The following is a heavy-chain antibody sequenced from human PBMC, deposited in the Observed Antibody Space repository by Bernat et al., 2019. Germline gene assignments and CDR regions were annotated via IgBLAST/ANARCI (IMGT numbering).Heavy chain of an antibody. Sequence: QVHLVESGGGVVQPGGSLRLSCAASGFTFSSFGMHWVRQAPGQGLEWVALIRYDGSKKYYADSVKGQVTISRDNSKNMLYLQMNSLRAEGTAVYYCAKSVYSSDNYGMDVWGQGTTVTVSS. CDR2: IRYDGSKK. J-gene: IGHJ6*02. CDR3: AKSVYSSDNYGMDV. V-gene: IGHV3-30*02. D-gene: IGHD6-19*01. CDR1: GFTFSSFG.